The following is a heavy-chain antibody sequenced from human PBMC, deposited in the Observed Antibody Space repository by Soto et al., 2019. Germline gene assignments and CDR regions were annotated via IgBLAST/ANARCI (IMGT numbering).Heavy chain of an antibody. CDR1: GYTFTSYA. Sequence: ASVKVSCKASGYTFTSYAMHWVRQAPGQRLEWMGWINAGNGNTKYSQKFQGRVTITRDTSASTAYMELSSLRSEDTAVYYCARSEVGAVYYYYGMDVWGQGTTVTAP. J-gene: IGHJ6*02. CDR3: ARSEVGAVYYYYGMDV. V-gene: IGHV1-3*01. CDR2: INAGNGNT.